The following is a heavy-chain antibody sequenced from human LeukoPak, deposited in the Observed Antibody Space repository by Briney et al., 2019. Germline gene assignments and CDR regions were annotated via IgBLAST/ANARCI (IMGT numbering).Heavy chain of an antibody. CDR3: AKGKGGTSFNYCYDY. CDR2: IHNDAATT. CDR1: GFGFGAYA. V-gene: IGHV3-23*03. Sequence: GASLRLSCAASGFGFGAYAMIWVRQAPGKGLEWVSLIHNDAATTYYADSVRGRFTVSRDNSKNTLYLEMNSLRAEDTAVYYCAKGKGGTSFNYCYDYWGQGTPVSVSS. D-gene: IGHD2-15*01. J-gene: IGHJ4*02.